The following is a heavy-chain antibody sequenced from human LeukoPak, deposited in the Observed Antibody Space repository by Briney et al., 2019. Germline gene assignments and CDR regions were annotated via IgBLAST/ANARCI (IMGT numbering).Heavy chain of an antibody. J-gene: IGHJ5*02. V-gene: IGHV1-69*02. Sequence: SSVKVSCKASGGTFSSYTISWVRQAPGQGLEWMGRIIPILGIAKYAQKLQGRVTITADKSTSTAYMELSSLRSEDTAVYFCAREWEPEGDVNWFDPWGRGTLVTVSS. CDR3: AREWEPEGDVNWFDP. CDR1: GGTFSSYT. CDR2: IIPILGIA. D-gene: IGHD1-26*01.